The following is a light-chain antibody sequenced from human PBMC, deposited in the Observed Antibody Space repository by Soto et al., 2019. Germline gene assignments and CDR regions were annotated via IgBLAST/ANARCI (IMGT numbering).Light chain of an antibody. Sequence: DIVMTQSPDSLAVSLGERATINCKSSQRVLYSSNTKNYLALYQQKPGQPPKLLIYWASTRESGVPDRFSGGGSGTDFTLTISSLQAEDVAVYYCQQYYNTAAFGQGTKVEIK. J-gene: IGKJ1*01. CDR3: QQYYNTAA. V-gene: IGKV4-1*01. CDR1: QRVLYSSNTKNY. CDR2: WAS.